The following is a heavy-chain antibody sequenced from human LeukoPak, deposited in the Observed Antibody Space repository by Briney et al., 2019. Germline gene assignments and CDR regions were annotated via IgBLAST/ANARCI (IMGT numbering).Heavy chain of an antibody. CDR2: IRYDGTDK. CDR3: AKDSPAKFYGTLE. CDR1: GFSFSGYG. J-gene: IGHJ4*02. Sequence: GGSLRLSCAASGFSFSGYGIHWVRQAPGKGLEWVSFIRYDGTDKYYADSVTGRFIISRDNIKSKLYLQMNSLRAEDTAVYYCAKDSPAKFYGTLEWGQGTLVTVSS. V-gene: IGHV3-30*02. D-gene: IGHD1-7*01.